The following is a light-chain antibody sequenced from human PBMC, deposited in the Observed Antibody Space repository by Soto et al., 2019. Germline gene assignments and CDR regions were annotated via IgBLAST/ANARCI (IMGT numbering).Light chain of an antibody. Sequence: DIQMTQSPSSLSASVGDRVTITCRASQSISSYLNWYQQKPGKAPKLLIYAASRLQSRVPSRFSGSGSGTDFTLTISSLQPEDFATYYCQQSYSTLWTFGQGTKVEIK. CDR2: AAS. CDR3: QQSYSTLWT. J-gene: IGKJ1*01. CDR1: QSISSY. V-gene: IGKV1-39*01.